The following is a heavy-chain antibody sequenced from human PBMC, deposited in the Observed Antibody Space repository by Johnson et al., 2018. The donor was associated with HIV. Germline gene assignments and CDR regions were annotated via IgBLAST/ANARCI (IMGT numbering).Heavy chain of an antibody. CDR2: IKSKTDGGTT. V-gene: IGHV3-15*01. CDR3: AKTEDAFDI. CDR1: GFTFSNAW. Sequence: EMQLVESGGGVVQPGRSLRLSCAASGFTFSNAWMNWVRQAPGKGLEWVGRIKSKTDGGTTDYVAPVKGRFTISRDDSKNTLYLQMNSLRAEDTAVYYCAKTEDAFDIWGQGTMVTVSS. J-gene: IGHJ3*02.